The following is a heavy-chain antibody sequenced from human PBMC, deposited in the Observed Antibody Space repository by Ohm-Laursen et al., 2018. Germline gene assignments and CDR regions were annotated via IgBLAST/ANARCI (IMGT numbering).Heavy chain of an antibody. J-gene: IGHJ4*02. CDR1: GFTFSTYW. V-gene: IGHV3-7*01. D-gene: IGHD6-6*01. Sequence: SLRLPCAASGFTFSTYWMNWFRQAPGKGLESVASINQDGSEKYFVDSVRGRFTISRDNAKNSLYLQMNSLRAEDTAMYYCVRDRRGGSIELRAGGQGALVTVSS. CDR2: INQDGSEK. CDR3: VRDRRGGSIELRA.